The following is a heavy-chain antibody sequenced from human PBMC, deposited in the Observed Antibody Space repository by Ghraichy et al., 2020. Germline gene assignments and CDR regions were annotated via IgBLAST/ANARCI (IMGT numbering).Heavy chain of an antibody. CDR3: ARENWATLLYY. Sequence: SETLSLTCTVSGVSINNHSWSWIRQPPGKGLEWIGYIYSSGSTDYNPSLRSRITISVDTSKNQFSLKLSSVTAADTAAYYCARENWATLLYYWGQGTLVTVSS. D-gene: IGHD2/OR15-2a*01. V-gene: IGHV4-59*11. CDR1: GVSINNHS. J-gene: IGHJ4*02. CDR2: IYSSGST.